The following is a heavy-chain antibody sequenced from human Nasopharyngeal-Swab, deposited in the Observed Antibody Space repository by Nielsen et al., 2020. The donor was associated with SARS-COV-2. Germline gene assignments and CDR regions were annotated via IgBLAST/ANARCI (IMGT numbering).Heavy chain of an antibody. Sequence: ASVKVSCKASGYTFTSYYMHWVRQAPGQGLEWMGIINPSGGSTTYAQKFQGRVIMTRDTSTSTAYMELSSLRSEDTAVYYCARDSSTYYYDSSGYFDYWGQGTLVTVSS. CDR1: GYTFTSYY. V-gene: IGHV1-46*01. CDR2: INPSGGST. D-gene: IGHD3-22*01. J-gene: IGHJ4*02. CDR3: ARDSSTYYYDSSGYFDY.